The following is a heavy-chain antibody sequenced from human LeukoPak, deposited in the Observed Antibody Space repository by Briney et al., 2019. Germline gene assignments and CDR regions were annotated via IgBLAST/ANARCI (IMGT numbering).Heavy chain of an antibody. CDR1: VYTFTGYY. J-gene: IGHJ4*02. CDR2: INPNSGGT. CDR3: AIGGGGGEYYDILTGYY. D-gene: IGHD3-9*01. V-gene: IGHV1-2*02. Sequence: ASEKVSCKASVYTFTGYYMHWVRQAPAQGLEWMGWINPNSGGTNYAQKFQGRVTMTRDTSISTAYMELSRLRSDDTAVYYCAIGGGGGEYYDILTGYYWGQGTLVTVSS.